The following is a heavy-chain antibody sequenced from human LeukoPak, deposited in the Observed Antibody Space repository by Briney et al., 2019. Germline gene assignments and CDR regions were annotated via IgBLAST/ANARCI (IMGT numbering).Heavy chain of an antibody. D-gene: IGHD6-19*01. Sequence: EPSGTLSLTCTVSGGSISSSSYYWGWIRQPPGEGLEWIGSIYYSGSTYYNPSLKSRVTISVDTSKNQFSLKLSSVTAADTAVYYCARAASIAVAGYYFDYWGQGTLVTVSS. J-gene: IGHJ4*02. CDR1: GGSISSSSYY. CDR3: ARAASIAVAGYYFDY. CDR2: IYYSGST. V-gene: IGHV4-39*07.